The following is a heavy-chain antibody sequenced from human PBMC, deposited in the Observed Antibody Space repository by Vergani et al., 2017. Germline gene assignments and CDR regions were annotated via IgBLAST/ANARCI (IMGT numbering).Heavy chain of an antibody. CDR3: ARDLKGQQLYY. D-gene: IGHD6-13*01. Sequence: QVQLVQSGAEVKKPGASVKVSCKASGYTFTSYYMHWVRQAPGQGLEWMGIINPSGGSTSYAQKFQGRVTMTRDTSTSTIYMELSSLRSEDTAVYYCARDLKGQQLYYWGQGTLVTVSS. CDR2: INPSGGST. V-gene: IGHV1-46*01. J-gene: IGHJ4*02. CDR1: GYTFTSYY.